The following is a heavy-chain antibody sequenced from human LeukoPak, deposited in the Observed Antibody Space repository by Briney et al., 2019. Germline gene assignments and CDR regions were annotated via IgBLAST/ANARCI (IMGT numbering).Heavy chain of an antibody. CDR2: ISSSSTI. D-gene: IGHD3-3*01. J-gene: IGHJ5*02. V-gene: IGHV3-48*04. CDR1: GFTFSSYS. CDR3: AREELRFLEFDP. Sequence: GGSLRLSCAASGFTFSSYSMNWVRQAPGKGLEWVSYISSSSTIYYADSVKGRFTISRDNAKNSLYLQMNSLRAEDTAVYYCAREELRFLEFDPWGQGTLVTVSS.